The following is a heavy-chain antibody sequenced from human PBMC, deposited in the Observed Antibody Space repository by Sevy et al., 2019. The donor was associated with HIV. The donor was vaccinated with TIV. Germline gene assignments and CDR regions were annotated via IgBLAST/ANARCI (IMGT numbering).Heavy chain of an antibody. V-gene: IGHV3-49*03. Sequence: GGSLRLSCTTSGFTFDDFAMSWFRQAPGKGLEWVAFITRNSYEAYGGTTEYAASVKGRFIISRGDSKSIAYLQMNSLKTEETAVYYCTRGLATADTPEYYFDYWGQGTLVTVSS. CDR1: GFTFDDFA. J-gene: IGHJ4*02. D-gene: IGHD5-12*01. CDR3: TRGLATADTPEYYFDY. CDR2: ITRNSYEAYGGTT.